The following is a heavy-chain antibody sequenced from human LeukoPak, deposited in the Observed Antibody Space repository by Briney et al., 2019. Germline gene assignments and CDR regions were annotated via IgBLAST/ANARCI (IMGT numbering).Heavy chain of an antibody. Sequence: TLSLTRTVAGRSVSSARYGSTWIRRPAGKGLEWIRHIYTSGSTNYNTSLKSRVTISVDTSKNQFSLKLSSVTAAATAVYYCARDRGSSGWFDYWGQGTLVTVSS. CDR1: GRSVSSARYG. V-gene: IGHV4-61*09. CDR2: IYTSGST. J-gene: IGHJ4*02. CDR3: ARDRGSSGWFDY. D-gene: IGHD6-19*01.